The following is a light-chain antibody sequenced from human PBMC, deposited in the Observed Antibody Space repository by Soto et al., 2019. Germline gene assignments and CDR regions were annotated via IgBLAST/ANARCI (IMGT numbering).Light chain of an antibody. Sequence: EVVMTQSPATLSVSPGERATLSCRASQSVSSNLAWYQQKVGQAPRLLMYGASVRATGVPTRFSGSGSGTVFTLTISSLQSEDFAVYFCQLYNNWPPQFTFGGGTKVEIK. CDR1: QSVSSN. V-gene: IGKV3-15*01. J-gene: IGKJ4*01. CDR2: GAS. CDR3: QLYNNWPPQFT.